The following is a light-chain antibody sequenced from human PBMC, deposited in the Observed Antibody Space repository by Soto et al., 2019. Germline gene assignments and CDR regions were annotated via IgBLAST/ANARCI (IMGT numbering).Light chain of an antibody. CDR3: HQYGSSGT. V-gene: IGKV3-20*01. CDR2: GSS. J-gene: IGKJ1*01. Sequence: EIVLTQSPGTLSLSPGERATLSCRASQSVSNNYLAWYQQKPGQAPRLLIYGSSNRATGIPDRFSGSGSGTDSILIISRLELEDFAVYYCHQYGSSGTFGQGTKVDNK. CDR1: QSVSNNY.